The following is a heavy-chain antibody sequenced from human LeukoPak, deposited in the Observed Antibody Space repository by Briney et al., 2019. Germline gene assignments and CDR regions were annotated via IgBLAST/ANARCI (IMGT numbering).Heavy chain of an antibody. V-gene: IGHV1-24*01. J-gene: IGHJ6*02. CDR2: FDPEDGET. D-gene: IGHD1-26*01. Sequence: ASVKVSCKVSGYTLTELSMHWVRQAPGKGLEWMGGFDPEDGETIYARKFQGRVTMTEDTSTDIAYMELSSLRSEDTAVYYCATGLASYRPYYYYGMDVWGQGTTVTVSS. CDR3: ATGLASYRPYYYYGMDV. CDR1: GYTLTELS.